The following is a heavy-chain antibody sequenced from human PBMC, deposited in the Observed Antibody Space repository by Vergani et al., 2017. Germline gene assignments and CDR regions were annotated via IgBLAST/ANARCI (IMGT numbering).Heavy chain of an antibody. Sequence: EVQLVESGGGLVKPGGSLRLSCAASGFTFSSYSMNWVRQAPGKGLEWVSSISSSSSYIYYADSVKGRSTISRDNAENSLYLQMNSLRAEDTAVYYCARDTEGXFDYWGQGTLVTVSS. CDR2: ISSSSSYI. V-gene: IGHV3-21*04. CDR3: ARDTEGXFDY. J-gene: IGHJ4*02. D-gene: IGHD4-11*01. CDR1: GFTFSSYS.